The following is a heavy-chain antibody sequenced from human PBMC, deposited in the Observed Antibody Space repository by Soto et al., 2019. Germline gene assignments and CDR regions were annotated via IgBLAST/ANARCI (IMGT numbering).Heavy chain of an antibody. D-gene: IGHD3-3*01. CDR1: GYTFTSYG. Sequence: ASVKVSCKASGYTFTSYGISWVRQAPGQGLEWMGWISAYNGNTNYAQKLQGRVTMTTDTSTSTAYMELGSLRSDDTAVYYCARVGSTIFGVVIPGYYYYGMDVWGQGTTVTVSS. CDR3: ARVGSTIFGVVIPGYYYYGMDV. J-gene: IGHJ6*02. CDR2: ISAYNGNT. V-gene: IGHV1-18*04.